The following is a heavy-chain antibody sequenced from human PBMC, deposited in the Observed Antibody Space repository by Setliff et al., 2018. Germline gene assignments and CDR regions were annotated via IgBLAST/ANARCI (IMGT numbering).Heavy chain of an antibody. V-gene: IGHV4-4*07. D-gene: IGHD1-1*01. CDR3: ARGAPQRSSFDSRYMDV. CDR2: VFVDGST. Sequence: SETLSLTCTVSGDSISTYYWSWIRRPAGKGLEWIGRVFVDGSTNYNPSLKSRVTISIHMSWNQFSLRLSSLTAADTAVYYCARGAPQRSSFDSRYMDVWDKGATVTVSS. J-gene: IGHJ6*03. CDR1: GDSISTYY.